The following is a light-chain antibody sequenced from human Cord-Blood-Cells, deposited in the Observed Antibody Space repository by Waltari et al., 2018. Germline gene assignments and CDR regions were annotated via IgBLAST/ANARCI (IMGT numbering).Light chain of an antibody. Sequence: EIMLMQSPGTLSLSPGERATLSCRASQSVSSSYLAWYQQKPGQAPRLLIYGASSRATGIPDRFSGSGSGTDFTLTISRLEPEDFAVYYCQQYGSSLMYTFGQGTKLEIK. CDR3: QQYGSSLMYT. J-gene: IGKJ2*01. CDR1: QSVSSSY. V-gene: IGKV3-20*01. CDR2: GAS.